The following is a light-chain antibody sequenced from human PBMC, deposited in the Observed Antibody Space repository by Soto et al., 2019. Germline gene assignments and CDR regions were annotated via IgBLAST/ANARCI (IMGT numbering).Light chain of an antibody. CDR2: DVT. CDR1: SGDVGGYNY. Sequence: QSVLTQPRSVSRSPGQSVSISCTGTSGDVGGYNYVSWYQQHSGKAPKLMIYDVTKRPSGVPDRFFGSKSGNTASLTISGLQAEAESDYYCCSYAGSYTFVFGGGTKLTVL. J-gene: IGLJ2*01. V-gene: IGLV2-11*01. CDR3: CSYAGSYTFV.